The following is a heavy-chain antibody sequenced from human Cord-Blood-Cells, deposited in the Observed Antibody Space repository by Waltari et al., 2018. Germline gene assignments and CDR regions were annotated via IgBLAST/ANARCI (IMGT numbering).Heavy chain of an antibody. CDR3: AREHDAFDI. Sequence: QVQLQQWGAGLLKPSETLSLTCAVYGGSFSGYYWSWIRQPPGKGLEWIGEINHSESTNDNPSLKRRVTISVDTSKNQFSLKLSSVTAADTAVYYCAREHDAFDIWGQGTMVTDSS. D-gene: IGHD1-1*01. V-gene: IGHV4-34*01. CDR1: GGSFSGYY. CDR2: INHSEST. J-gene: IGHJ3*02.